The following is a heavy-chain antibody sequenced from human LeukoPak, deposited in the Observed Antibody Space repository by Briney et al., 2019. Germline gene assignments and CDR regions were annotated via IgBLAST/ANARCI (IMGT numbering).Heavy chain of an antibody. V-gene: IGHV3-21*01. CDR3: ASPYYYDSSGYYPDYYYYGMDV. J-gene: IGHJ6*02. CDR2: ISSSSSYI. D-gene: IGHD3-22*01. CDR1: GFTFSSYW. Sequence: GGSLRLSCAASGFTFSSYWMHWVRQAPGKGLEWVSSISSSSSYIYYADSVKGRFTISRDNAKNSLYLQMNSLRAEDTAVYYCASPYYYDSSGYYPDYYYYGMDVWGQGTTVTVSS.